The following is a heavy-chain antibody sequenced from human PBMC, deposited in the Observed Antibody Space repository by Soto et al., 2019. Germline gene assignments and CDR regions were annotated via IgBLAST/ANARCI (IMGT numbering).Heavy chain of an antibody. CDR2: IIPIFGTA. D-gene: IGHD6-13*01. CDR1: GGTFSSYA. Sequence: QVQLMQSGAEVKKPGSSVKVSCKASGGTFSSYAISWVRQAPGQGLEWMGGIIPIFGTANYAQKFQGRVTITADESTSTAYMELSSLRSEDTAVYYCARGMYSSSWYDYYGMDVWGQGTTVTVSS. CDR3: ARGMYSSSWYDYYGMDV. V-gene: IGHV1-69*01. J-gene: IGHJ6*02.